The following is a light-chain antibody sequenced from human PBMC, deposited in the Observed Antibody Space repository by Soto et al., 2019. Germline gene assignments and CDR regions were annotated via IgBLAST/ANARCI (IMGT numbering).Light chain of an antibody. CDR3: QQLYTLPFT. Sequence: DIQLTQNPSLLSASIGDRVPITCRASHDISTFLAWYQQKPGKAPKLLIYEASTLQSGVPSRFSGSGSGTEFTLTISGLLPEDFAAYHCQQLYTLPFTFGQGTRLEIK. CDR1: HDISTF. J-gene: IGKJ5*01. CDR2: EAS. V-gene: IGKV1-9*01.